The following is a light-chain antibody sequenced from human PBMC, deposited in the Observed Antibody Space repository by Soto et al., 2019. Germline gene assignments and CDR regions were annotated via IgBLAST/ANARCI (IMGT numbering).Light chain of an antibody. J-gene: IGKJ1*01. V-gene: IGKV3-20*01. CDR3: QQYGSTPQT. Sequence: EIVLTQSPGTLSLSPVERATXSXXXSQFVSVRFLAWYQQKPGQAPRLLIYGASDRATGIPDRFTGSGSGTDFTLTITRLEPEDFAVYYCQQYGSTPQTFGQGTKVDIK. CDR2: GAS. CDR1: QFVSVRF.